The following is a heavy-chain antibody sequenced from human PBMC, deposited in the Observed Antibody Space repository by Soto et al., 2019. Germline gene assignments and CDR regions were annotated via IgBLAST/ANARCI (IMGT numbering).Heavy chain of an antibody. Sequence: SETLSLTCTVSGGSISSYYWSWIRQPPGKGLEWIGYIYYSGSTNYNPSLKSRVTISVDTSKDQFSLKLSSVTAADTAVYYCAKNWNWGSLVHWGQGTLVTVSS. J-gene: IGHJ4*02. V-gene: IGHV4-59*08. CDR1: GGSISSYY. CDR2: IYYSGST. CDR3: AKNWNWGSLVH. D-gene: IGHD7-27*01.